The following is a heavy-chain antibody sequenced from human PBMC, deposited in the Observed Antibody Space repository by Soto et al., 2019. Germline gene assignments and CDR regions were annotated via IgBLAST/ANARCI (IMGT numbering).Heavy chain of an antibody. CDR1: GDSVSSNSAA. Sequence: SPTLSLTCAISGDSVSSNSAAWNWIRQSPSRGLEWLGRTYYRSKWYNDYAVSVKSRITINPDTSKNQFSLQLNSVTPEDTAVYYCARGRFGFGELLKPYMDVWGKGTTVTVSS. V-gene: IGHV6-1*01. D-gene: IGHD3-10*01. J-gene: IGHJ6*03. CDR2: TYYRSKWYN. CDR3: ARGRFGFGELLKPYMDV.